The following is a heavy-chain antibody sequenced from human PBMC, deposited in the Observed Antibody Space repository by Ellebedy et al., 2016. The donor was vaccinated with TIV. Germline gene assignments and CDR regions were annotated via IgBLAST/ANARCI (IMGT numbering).Heavy chain of an antibody. CDR2: IKQDGSEK. CDR3: TRGLYSMRDNWFDP. J-gene: IGHJ5*02. V-gene: IGHV3-7*03. D-gene: IGHD2-8*01. CDR1: GFTFSSYW. Sequence: PGGSLRLSCAASGFTFSSYWMSWVRQAPGKGLEWVANIKQDGSEKYYVDSVKGRFTISRDNAKNSLYLQMNSLKTEDTAVYYCTRGLYSMRDNWFDPWGQGTLVTVSS.